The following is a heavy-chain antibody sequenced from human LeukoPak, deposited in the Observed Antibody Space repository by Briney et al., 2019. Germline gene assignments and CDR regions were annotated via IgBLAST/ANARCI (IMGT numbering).Heavy chain of an antibody. Sequence: GGSLRLSCAASGFTFSSYWMSWVRQAPGKGLEWVANIKQDGSEKYYVDSVKGRFTISRDNAKNSLYLQMNSLRAEDTAVYYCARRVRYDFWSGWGLGAFDIWGQGTMVTVSS. V-gene: IGHV3-7*01. CDR3: ARRVRYDFWSGWGLGAFDI. CDR2: IKQDGSEK. CDR1: GFTFSSYW. J-gene: IGHJ3*02. D-gene: IGHD3-3*01.